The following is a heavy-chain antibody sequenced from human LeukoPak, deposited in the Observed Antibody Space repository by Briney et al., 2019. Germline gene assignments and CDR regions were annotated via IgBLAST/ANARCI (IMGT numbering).Heavy chain of an antibody. CDR2: IIPILGIA. D-gene: IGHD2-2*02. V-gene: IGHV1-69*04. CDR3: ASELIVVVPAAIKGALGY. J-gene: IGHJ4*02. CDR1: GYTFTSYG. Sequence: GASVKVSCKASGYTFTSYGISWVRQAPGQGLEWMGRIIPILGIANYAQKFQGRVTITADKSTSTAYMELSSLRSEDTAVYYCASELIVVVPAAIKGALGYWGQGTLVTVSS.